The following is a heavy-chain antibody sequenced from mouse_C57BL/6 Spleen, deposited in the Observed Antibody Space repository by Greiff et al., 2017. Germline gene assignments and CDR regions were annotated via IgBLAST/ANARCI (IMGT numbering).Heavy chain of an antibody. CDR1: GYSITSGYY. J-gene: IGHJ4*01. CDR3: ARDGYYGDYYAMDY. CDR2: ISYDGSN. Sequence: LQESGPGLVKPSQSLSLTCSVTGYSITSGYYWNWIRQFPGNKLEWMGYISYDGSNNYNPSLKNRISITRDTSKNQFFLKLNSVTTEDTATYYCARDGYYGDYYAMDYWGQGTSVTVSS. D-gene: IGHD2-3*01. V-gene: IGHV3-6*01.